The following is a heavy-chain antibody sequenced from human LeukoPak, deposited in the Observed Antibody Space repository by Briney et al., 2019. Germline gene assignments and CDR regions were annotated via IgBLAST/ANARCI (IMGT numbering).Heavy chain of an antibody. CDR3: ARLPDFWSGYYTEPFDY. Sequence: ASVKVSCKASGYTFTSYGIRWVRQAPGQGLEWMGWISAYNGNTNYAQKLQGRVTMTTDTSTSTAYMELRSLRSDDTAVYYCARLPDFWSGYYTEPFDYWGQGTLVTVSS. J-gene: IGHJ4*02. V-gene: IGHV1-18*01. D-gene: IGHD3-3*01. CDR2: ISAYNGNT. CDR1: GYTFTSYG.